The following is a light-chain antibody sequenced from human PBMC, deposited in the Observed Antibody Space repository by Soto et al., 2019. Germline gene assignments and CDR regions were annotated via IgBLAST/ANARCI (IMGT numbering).Light chain of an antibody. CDR1: QSVLYSSNNKNY. CDR2: WAS. CDR3: QQYYSTSQT. J-gene: IGKJ1*01. Sequence: DIVMTQSPDSLAVSLGERATINCKSSQSVLYSSNNKNYLAWYQQKPGQPPKLLIYWASTRESGVPDRFSGSGSGTDFTLTISSLQAEDVAVYYCQQYYSTSQTFGQGTKVDI. V-gene: IGKV4-1*01.